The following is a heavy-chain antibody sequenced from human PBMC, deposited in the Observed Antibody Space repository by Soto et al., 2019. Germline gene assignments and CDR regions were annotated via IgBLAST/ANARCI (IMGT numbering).Heavy chain of an antibody. CDR3: ARHSGPYSSSSPVGY. CDR1: GYRFSNYW. J-gene: IGHJ4*02. Sequence: GESLKSSCKGSGYRFSNYWITWVRQMPGKGLEWMGRIDPSDAYTTYSPSFQGHVTISVDKSISTANLQWSSLKASDTAMYYCARHSGPYSSSSPVGYWGQGTLVTVSS. D-gene: IGHD6-6*01. CDR2: IDPSDAYT. V-gene: IGHV5-10-1*01.